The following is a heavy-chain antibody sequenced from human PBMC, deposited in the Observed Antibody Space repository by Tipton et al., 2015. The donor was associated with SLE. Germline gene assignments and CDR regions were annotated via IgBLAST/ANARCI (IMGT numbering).Heavy chain of an antibody. D-gene: IGHD2-15*01. J-gene: IGHJ6*03. CDR3: AKAGYCSGGSCYDYYYMDV. V-gene: IGHV3-23*01. CDR1: GFTFSSYA. Sequence: SLRLSCAASGFTFSSYAMSWVRQAPGKGLEWVSAISGSGGSTYYADSVKGRFTISRDNSKNTLYLQMNSLRAEDTAVYYCAKAGYCSGGSCYDYYYMDVWGKGTTVTVSS. CDR2: ISGSGGST.